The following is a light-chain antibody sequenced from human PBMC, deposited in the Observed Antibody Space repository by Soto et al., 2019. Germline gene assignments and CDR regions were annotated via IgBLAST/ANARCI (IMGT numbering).Light chain of an antibody. CDR3: QQRSNWPLLT. J-gene: IGKJ4*01. CDR1: QSVSSY. CDR2: DAS. V-gene: IGKV3-11*01. Sequence: EIVLTQSPATLSLSPGERATLSCRASQSVSSYLAWYQQKPGQAPRLLIYDASNRATGIPARFSGSGSGTDFPLTNSSLEPEDFAVYYCQQRSNWPLLTFGGGTKVEIK.